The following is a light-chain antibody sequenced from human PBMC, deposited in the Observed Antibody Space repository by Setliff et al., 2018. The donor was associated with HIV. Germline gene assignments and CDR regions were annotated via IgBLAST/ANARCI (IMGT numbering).Light chain of an antibody. J-gene: IGLJ1*01. CDR3: CSYAGSSTYV. CDR2: EGY. Sequence: LTQPASVSGSPGQSITISCTGTSSDVGIYNLVSWYQQYPGKVPKLMIYEGYKRPSGVSNRFSGSESGNTASLTISGLQAEDEAEYYCCSYAGSSTYVFGSGTKVTVL. CDR1: SSDVGIYNL. V-gene: IGLV2-23*01.